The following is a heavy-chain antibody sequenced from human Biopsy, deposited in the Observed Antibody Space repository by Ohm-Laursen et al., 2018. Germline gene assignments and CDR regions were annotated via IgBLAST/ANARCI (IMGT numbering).Heavy chain of an antibody. J-gene: IGHJ6*02. V-gene: IGHV4-59*02. CDR1: GDSVPKYY. CDR3: ARDSGILNYGNFKYYHYCGMDV. D-gene: IGHD4-11*01. Sequence: PFLTRTVSGDSVPKYYWGRIRQPPGKGLEWIGHIYYSVRTNYNPSLQRRVYISVDTSRNQVSPTLSSGTAADPAVYYCARDSGILNYGNFKYYHYCGMDVWGQGTKVTVSS. CDR2: IYYSVRT.